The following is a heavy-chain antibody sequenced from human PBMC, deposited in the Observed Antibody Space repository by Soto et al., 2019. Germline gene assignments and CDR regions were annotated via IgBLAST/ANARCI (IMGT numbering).Heavy chain of an antibody. D-gene: IGHD2-8*01. J-gene: IGHJ4*02. V-gene: IGHV4-59*01. CDR2: IYYSGST. CDR3: ARVMVGYVDY. CDR1: GDSISSYY. Sequence: PSETLSLTCTVSGDSISSYYWSWIRQPPGKGLEWIGYIYYSGSTNYNPSLKSRVTISVDTSKNQFSLKLSSVTAADTAVYYCARVMVGYVDYWGQGTLVTVSS.